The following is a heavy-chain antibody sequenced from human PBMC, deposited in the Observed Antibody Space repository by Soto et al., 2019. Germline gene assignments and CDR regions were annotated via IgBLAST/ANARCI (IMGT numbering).Heavy chain of an antibody. V-gene: IGHV1-46*03. J-gene: IGHJ5*02. D-gene: IGHD6-13*01. CDR3: ARDRVAAAGTPANWFDP. Sequence: QVQLVQSGAEVKKPGASVKVSCKASGYTFTSYYMHWVRQAPGQGLEWMGIINPSGGSTSYAQKFQGRVTMTRXXSXSXXYMELRSLRSEDTAVYYCARDRVAAAGTPANWFDPWGQGTLVTVSS. CDR2: INPSGGST. CDR1: GYTFTSYY.